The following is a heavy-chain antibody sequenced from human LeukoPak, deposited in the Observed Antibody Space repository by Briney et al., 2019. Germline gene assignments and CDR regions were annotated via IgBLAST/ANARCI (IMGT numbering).Heavy chain of an antibody. J-gene: IGHJ4*02. Sequence: GALRLSCAASGFTFSSYGMNWVRQAPGMGLEWVANIQPDGSAEYSVDSVKGRFTISRDNANNSLYLQMNSLSADDTAVYDCLSGGSGSYLRGQGTLVSVSS. CDR2: IQPDGSAE. D-gene: IGHD3-10*01. CDR1: GFTFSSYG. CDR3: LSGGSGSYL. V-gene: IGHV3-7*01.